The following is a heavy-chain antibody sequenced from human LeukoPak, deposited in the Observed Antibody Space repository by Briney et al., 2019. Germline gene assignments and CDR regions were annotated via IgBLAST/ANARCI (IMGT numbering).Heavy chain of an antibody. Sequence: GGSLRLSCATSDFTVSDNYMSWVRQAPGRGLEWVSVISDGGVTYYTDSVKGRFTISRDDSNDTLYLQMNSLRPEDTAVYYCGGSGSYYTPSYYWGQGTLVTVSS. D-gene: IGHD3-10*01. CDR3: GGSGSYYTPSYY. CDR1: DFTVSDNY. J-gene: IGHJ4*02. CDR2: ISDGGVT. V-gene: IGHV3-53*01.